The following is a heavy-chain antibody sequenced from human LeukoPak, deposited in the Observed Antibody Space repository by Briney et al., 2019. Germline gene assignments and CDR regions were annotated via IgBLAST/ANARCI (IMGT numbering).Heavy chain of an antibody. CDR2: INPSDDDT. Sequence: ASVTVSCKASGYTLTNYHMHWMRQAPGQGLEWMGIINPSDDDTTYAQKFQGRVTLTRDMSTSTVYMELSSLRSDDTAVYYCAREKIPAPLKDAYQYYYMDLWGKGTTVTVSS. CDR1: GYTLTNYH. CDR3: AREKIPAPLKDAYQYYYMDL. V-gene: IGHV1-46*01. J-gene: IGHJ6*03. D-gene: IGHD2-2*01.